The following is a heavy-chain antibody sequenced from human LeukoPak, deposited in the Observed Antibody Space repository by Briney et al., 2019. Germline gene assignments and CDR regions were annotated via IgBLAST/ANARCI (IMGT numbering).Heavy chain of an antibody. CDR2: IKQDGSEK. V-gene: IGHV3-7*01. J-gene: IGHJ5*02. D-gene: IGHD5-18*01. Sequence: GGSLRLSCAASGFTFSSYWMSWVRQAPGKGLEWVANIKQDGSEKYYVDSVKGRFPISRDNAKNSLYLQMNSLRAEDTAVYYCARLMVDTAMVTFFDPWGQGTLVTVSS. CDR3: ARLMVDTAMVTFFDP. CDR1: GFTFSSYW.